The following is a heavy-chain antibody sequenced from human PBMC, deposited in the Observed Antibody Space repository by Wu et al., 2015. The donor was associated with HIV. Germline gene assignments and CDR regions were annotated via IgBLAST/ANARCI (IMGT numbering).Heavy chain of an antibody. CDR2: LIPMFDSA. J-gene: IGHJ3*02. D-gene: IGHD1-26*01. V-gene: IGHV1-69*13. CDR3: ARESSGSSLSAFDI. CDR1: GYTFMNYG. Sequence: QVQLVQSGGEVKKPGASVKVSCKASGYTFMNYGITWVRQAPGQGFEWMGWLIPMFDSANYAQRFKGRVTITADESTRTVYMELSSLRSEDTAVYYCARESSGSSLSAFDIWGQGTLVTVSS.